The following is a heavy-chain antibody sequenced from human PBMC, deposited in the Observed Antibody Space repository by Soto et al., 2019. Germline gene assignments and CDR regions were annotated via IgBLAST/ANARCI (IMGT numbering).Heavy chain of an antibody. CDR1: SGSISSSNW. V-gene: IGHV4-4*02. Sequence: QVQLQESGPGLVKPSGTLSLTCAVSSGSISSSNWWSWVRQPPGKGLEWIGEISHSGSTNYNPSLKSRVTISVDKSKYQFTLKLSSVTAADTAVYYCARRYCSSTSCYLNWFDPWGKGTLVTVSS. CDR3: ARRYCSSTSCYLNWFDP. D-gene: IGHD2-2*01. CDR2: ISHSGST. J-gene: IGHJ5*02.